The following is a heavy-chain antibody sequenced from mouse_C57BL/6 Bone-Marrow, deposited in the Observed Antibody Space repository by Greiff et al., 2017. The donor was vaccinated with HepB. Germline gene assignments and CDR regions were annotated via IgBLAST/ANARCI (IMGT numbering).Heavy chain of an antibody. CDR1: GYTFTNYW. D-gene: IGHD1-1*01. CDR2: IYPGGGYT. J-gene: IGHJ3*01. CDR3: AREDYGSSSFAY. V-gene: IGHV1-63*01. Sequence: VQLQQSGAELVRPGTSVKMSCKASGYTFTNYWIGWAKQRPGHGLEWIGDIYPGGGYTNYNEKFKGKATLTADKASSTAYMQFSSLTSEDSAIYYCAREDYGSSSFAYWGQGTLVTVSA.